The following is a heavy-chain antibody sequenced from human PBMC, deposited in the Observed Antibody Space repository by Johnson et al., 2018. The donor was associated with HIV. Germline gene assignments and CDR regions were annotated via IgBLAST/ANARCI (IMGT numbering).Heavy chain of an antibody. J-gene: IGHJ3*02. CDR3: AKDKDAFDI. V-gene: IGHV3-23*04. CDR2: ITVSGDNT. Sequence: VQLVESRGGVVRPRGSLRLSCAASGFTFSDCAMSWVRQGPGKGLEWVSAITVSGDNTYYADSVKGRFTISRDNSKNTLYLQMSSLRAEDTATYYCAKDKDAFDIWGQGTMVTVS. CDR1: GFTFSDCA.